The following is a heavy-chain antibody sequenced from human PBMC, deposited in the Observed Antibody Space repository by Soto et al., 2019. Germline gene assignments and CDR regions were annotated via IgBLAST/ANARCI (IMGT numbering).Heavy chain of an antibody. CDR1: GGSVSSGSYY. J-gene: IGHJ4*02. CDR2: IYYSGST. Sequence: PSEPLSLTCTVSGGSVSSGSYYWSWIRQPPGKGLEWIGYIYYSGSTNYNPSLKSRVTISVDTSMNQFSLKLSSVTAADTAVYYCARGGWLQFFDYWGQGTLVTVSS. V-gene: IGHV4-61*01. D-gene: IGHD5-12*01. CDR3: ARGGWLQFFDY.